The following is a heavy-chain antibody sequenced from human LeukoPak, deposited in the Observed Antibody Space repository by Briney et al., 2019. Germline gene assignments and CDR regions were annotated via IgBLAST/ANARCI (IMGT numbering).Heavy chain of an antibody. D-gene: IGHD7-27*01. V-gene: IGHV4-59*01. CDR2: IYYSGST. CDR1: GGSMSSYH. CDR3: ARGKLGMEAFDI. Sequence: SETLSLTCTVSGGSMSSYHWNWIRQPPGKRLEWVGDIYYSGSTIYNPSLKSRVTISVDTSKNQFSLKLSSVTAADTAVYYCARGKLGMEAFDIWGQGTMVTVSS. J-gene: IGHJ3*02.